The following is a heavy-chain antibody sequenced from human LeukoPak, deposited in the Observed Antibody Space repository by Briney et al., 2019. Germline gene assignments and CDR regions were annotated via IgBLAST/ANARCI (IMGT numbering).Heavy chain of an antibody. J-gene: IGHJ3*02. V-gene: IGHV3-7*01. Sequence: GGSLRLSCAASGFTFSLYWMSWVRQAPGKGLEWVANINEDGSEKYYVDSVKGRFTISRDNAKNSLYLQMTSLRAEDTAVYYCARDLAGPPQEAFDIWGQGTMVTVSS. CDR3: ARDLAGPPQEAFDI. CDR1: GFTFSLYW. CDR2: INEDGSEK.